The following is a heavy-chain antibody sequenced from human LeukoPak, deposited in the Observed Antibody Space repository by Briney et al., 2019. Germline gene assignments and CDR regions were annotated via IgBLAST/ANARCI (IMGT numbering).Heavy chain of an antibody. Sequence: SETLSLTCTVSGGSISSYYWSWIRQPAGKGLEWIGRIYTSGSTNYNTSLKSRVTMSVDTSKNQFSLKLSSVAAADTAVYYCARGLGILSGYYYDSPHYYFDYWGQGTLVTVSS. CDR2: IYTSGST. V-gene: IGHV4-4*07. J-gene: IGHJ4*02. CDR1: GGSISSYY. CDR3: ARGLGILSGYYYDSPHYYFDY. D-gene: IGHD3-22*01.